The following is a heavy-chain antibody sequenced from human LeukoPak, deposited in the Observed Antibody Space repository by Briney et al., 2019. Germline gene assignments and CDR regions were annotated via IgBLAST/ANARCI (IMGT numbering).Heavy chain of an antibody. CDR2: INHSGIT. Sequence: ETLSLTCAVYGGSFSGYYWSWVRQPPGEGLEWIGEINHSGITNNNPSLKSRVTISVDTSKNQFSLKLSSVTAADTAVYYCARPNFLYTYAYGYWGQGTLVTVSS. D-gene: IGHD3-16*01. CDR3: ARPNFLYTYAYGY. CDR1: GGSFSGYY. J-gene: IGHJ1*01. V-gene: IGHV4-34*01.